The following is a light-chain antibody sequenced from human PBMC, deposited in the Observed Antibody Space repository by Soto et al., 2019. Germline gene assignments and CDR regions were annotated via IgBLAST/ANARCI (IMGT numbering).Light chain of an antibody. CDR2: KAS. Sequence: DIQMTQSPSTLSASVGDRVTITCRASQSISSWLAWYQQKPGKAPKLLIYKASSLESGVPSRFSGSGSGTEFTLTISSLQPDDFATYYCKQYNSYPWTFGQGPQVEIK. CDR1: QSISSW. V-gene: IGKV1-5*03. CDR3: KQYNSYPWT. J-gene: IGKJ1*01.